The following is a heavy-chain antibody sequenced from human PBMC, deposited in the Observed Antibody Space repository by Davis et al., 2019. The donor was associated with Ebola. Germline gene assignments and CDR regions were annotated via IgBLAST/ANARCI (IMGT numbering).Heavy chain of an antibody. J-gene: IGHJ4*02. D-gene: IGHD3-22*01. CDR1: GGSFSGYY. Sequence: MPSETLSLTCAVYGGSFSGYYWNWIRRPPGKGLEWIGEINHSGSTNFNPSLKSRVTISVDTSKNQFSLKLNSVTAADTAVYYCARGGLPGSGYYQCFDYWGQGTLVTVSS. CDR2: INHSGST. V-gene: IGHV4-34*01. CDR3: ARGGLPGSGYYQCFDY.